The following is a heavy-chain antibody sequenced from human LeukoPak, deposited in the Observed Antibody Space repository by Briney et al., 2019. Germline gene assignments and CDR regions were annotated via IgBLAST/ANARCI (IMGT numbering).Heavy chain of an antibody. J-gene: IGHJ5*01. Sequence: SETLSLTCTVSGASISSHYWSWIRQPAGKGLEWIGRTYTSGHTNYTPYPTTRDTMSIHTSKNQFSLKLISVTAADTAGNPCGRDGGYSSSPSGKARWFDSSGQASVVSVSS. V-gene: IGHV4-4*07. CDR1: GASISSHY. D-gene: IGHD6-13*01. CDR3: GRDGGYSSSPSGKARWFDS. CDR2: TYTSGHT.